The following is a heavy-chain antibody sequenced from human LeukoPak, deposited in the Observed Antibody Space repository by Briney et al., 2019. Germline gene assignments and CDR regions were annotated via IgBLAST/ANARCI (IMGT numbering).Heavy chain of an antibody. D-gene: IGHD3-10*01. Sequence: GGSLRLSCAASGFTFSSYWMHWFREAPGKGLEWVSYLTGSGGAADYADSVKGRFTTSRDNSKNTVYLQMNSLSAEDTAIYYCANDFRYYFGSGTASWGQGTLVTVSS. CDR3: ANDFRYYFGSGTAS. CDR2: LTGSGGAA. J-gene: IGHJ5*02. V-gene: IGHV3-23*01. CDR1: GFTFSSYW.